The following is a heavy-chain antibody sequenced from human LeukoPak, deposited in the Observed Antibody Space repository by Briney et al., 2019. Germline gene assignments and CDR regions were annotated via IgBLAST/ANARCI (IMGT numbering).Heavy chain of an antibody. CDR3: ARSGIYGDYGTYFDY. D-gene: IGHD4-17*01. J-gene: IGHJ4*02. V-gene: IGHV4-59*01. Sequence: SETLSLTCSVSGDSISSYYWSWIRQPPGKGLEWIGYIHYSGSTKYNPSLKSRVTISADTSKKQFSLKLSSVTAADTAVYYCARSGIYGDYGTYFDYWGQGTLVTVSS. CDR2: IHYSGST. CDR1: GDSISSYY.